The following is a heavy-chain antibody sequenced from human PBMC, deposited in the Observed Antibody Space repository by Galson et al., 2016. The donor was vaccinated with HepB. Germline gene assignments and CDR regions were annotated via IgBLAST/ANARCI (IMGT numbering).Heavy chain of an antibody. CDR1: GFSFSNFA. CDR3: VKNSGFDRNYFDD. Sequence: SLRLSCAASGFSFSNFAMSWVRQAPGKGLEWVSAISGSGGGAYYADSVKGRFTISRDNSKNTVFLQMNSLRADDSAVYKCVKNSGFDRNYFDDWGQGTRVTVSS. D-gene: IGHD5-12*01. CDR2: ISGSGGGA. V-gene: IGHV3-23*01. J-gene: IGHJ4*02.